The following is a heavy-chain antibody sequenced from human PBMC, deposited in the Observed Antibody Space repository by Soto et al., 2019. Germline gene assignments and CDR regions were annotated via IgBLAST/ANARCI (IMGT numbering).Heavy chain of an antibody. CDR3: ARAGYGAKGAFDI. CDR1: GGSFSGYY. CDR2: INHSGST. J-gene: IGHJ3*02. V-gene: IGHV4-34*01. Sequence: QVQLQQWGAGLLKPSETLSLTCAVYGGSFSGYYWSWIRQPPGKGLEWIGEINHSGSTNYNPSLKSRVTISLDTSKNQFSLKLSSVTAADTAVYYCARAGYGAKGAFDIWGQGTMVTVSS. D-gene: IGHD5-12*01.